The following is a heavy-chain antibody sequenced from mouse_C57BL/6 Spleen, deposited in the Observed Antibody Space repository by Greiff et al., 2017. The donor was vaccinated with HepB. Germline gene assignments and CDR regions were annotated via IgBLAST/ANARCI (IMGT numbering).Heavy chain of an antibody. CDR2: IWRGGST. V-gene: IGHV2-5*01. J-gene: IGHJ1*03. Sequence: VQLQQSGPGLVQPSQCLSITCTVSGFSFTSYGVHWVRQSPGKGLEWLGVIWRGGSTDYNAAFMSRLSITKDNSKSQVFFKMNSLQADDTAIYYCAKTGNYPYFDVWGTGTTVTVSS. D-gene: IGHD2-1*01. CDR3: AKTGNYPYFDV. CDR1: GFSFTSYG.